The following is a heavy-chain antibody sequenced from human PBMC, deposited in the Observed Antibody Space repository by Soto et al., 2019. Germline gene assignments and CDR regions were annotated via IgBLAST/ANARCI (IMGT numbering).Heavy chain of an antibody. Sequence: QVQLVQSGAEVKNPGASVKLSCKASGYTFTSFYIHWVRQAPGQGLEWMAIINPNGGSTNYAPNLPGRVTLTRDTSKNTVYIELSSLGSEDTAVYYCARGLTSGDYWGQGTLVTVSS. CDR2: INPNGGST. CDR1: GYTFTSFY. D-gene: IGHD7-27*01. J-gene: IGHJ4*02. V-gene: IGHV1-46*01. CDR3: ARGLTSGDY.